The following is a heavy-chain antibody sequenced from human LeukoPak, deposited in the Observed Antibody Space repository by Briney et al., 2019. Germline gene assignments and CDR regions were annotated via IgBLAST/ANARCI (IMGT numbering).Heavy chain of an antibody. Sequence: PGGSLRLSCAASGFIFDDYAMHWVRQAPGKGLEWVSGLSWNSGRVGYADSVRGRLTISRDNAKNTLYLQMNSLRAEDTAVYYCARENYNALGVWGQGTTVTVSS. CDR3: ARENYNALGV. D-gene: IGHD1-1*01. CDR2: LSWNSGRV. V-gene: IGHV3-9*01. CDR1: GFIFDDYA. J-gene: IGHJ6*02.